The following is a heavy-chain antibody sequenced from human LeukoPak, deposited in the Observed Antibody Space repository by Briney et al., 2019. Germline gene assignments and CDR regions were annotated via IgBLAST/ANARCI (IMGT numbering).Heavy chain of an antibody. D-gene: IGHD6-19*01. J-gene: IGHJ3*02. V-gene: IGHV1-8*03. CDR2: MNPNSGNT. CDR3: AGGYSSGWYRVIAFDI. CDR1: GYTFTSYD. Sequence: ASVKVSCKASGYTFTSYDINWVRQATGQGLEWMGWMNPNSGNTGYAQKFQGRVTITADESASTAYMELSSLRSEDTAVYYCAGGYSSGWYRVIAFDIWGQGTMVTVSS.